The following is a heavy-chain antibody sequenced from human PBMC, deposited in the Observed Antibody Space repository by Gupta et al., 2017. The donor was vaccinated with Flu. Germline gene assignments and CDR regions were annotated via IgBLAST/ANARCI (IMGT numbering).Heavy chain of an antibody. V-gene: IGHV1-69*01. Sequence: QVQLVQSGAEVKKPGSSVKVSCKDSGVTFRSYVINWVRQAPGQGLEWMGGIIPVFGPTNYAQKFQGRITITADESTSTAYLELSSLRSEETAVYYCARKGGGHCSGGTCYSFDYWGQGTLVIVSS. J-gene: IGHJ4*02. CDR1: GVTFRSYV. D-gene: IGHD2-15*01. CDR3: ARKGGGHCSGGTCYSFDY. CDR2: IIPVFGPT.